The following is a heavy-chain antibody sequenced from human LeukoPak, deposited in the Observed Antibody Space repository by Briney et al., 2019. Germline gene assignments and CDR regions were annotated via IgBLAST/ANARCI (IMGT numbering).Heavy chain of an antibody. V-gene: IGHV4-59*01. D-gene: IGHD3-22*01. J-gene: IGHJ4*02. Sequence: SSETLSLTCTVSGGSMSGYHWSWIRQPPGKGLEWIGYIATSGRTSYTPSLNSRVTTPIDTSNNQFSLRLSSVTAADTAVYYCARGRDYYDRSGYYGYFDYWGQGTLVTVSS. CDR2: IATSGRT. CDR3: ARGRDYYDRSGYYGYFDY. CDR1: GGSMSGYH.